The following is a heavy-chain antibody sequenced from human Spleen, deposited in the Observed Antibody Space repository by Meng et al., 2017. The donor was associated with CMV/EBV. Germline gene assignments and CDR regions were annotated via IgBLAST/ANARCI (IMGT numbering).Heavy chain of an antibody. V-gene: IGHV5-51*01. CDR1: GYSFTNYW. CDR2: IYPGDSDT. CDR3: ARQELVYYAMDV. Sequence: GGSLRLSCKGSGYSFTNYWIAWVRQMPGKGLEWMGIIYPGDSDTRCSPSFQGQVTISADKSISTAYLQWSSLKASDTAMYYCARQELVYYAMDVWGQGTTVTVSS. D-gene: IGHD1-26*01. J-gene: IGHJ6*02.